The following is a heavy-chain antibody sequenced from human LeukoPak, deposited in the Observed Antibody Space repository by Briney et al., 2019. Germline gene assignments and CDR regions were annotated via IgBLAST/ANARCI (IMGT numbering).Heavy chain of an antibody. D-gene: IGHD2-15*01. J-gene: IGHJ4*02. CDR2: IIPIFGIA. Sequence: ASVKVSCKASGGTFSSYAISWVRQAPGQGLEWMGRIIPIFGIANYAQKFQGRVTITADKSTSTAYMELSSLRSEDTAVYYCAVSTGYCSGGSCPLNFDYWGQGTLVTVFS. CDR3: AVSTGYCSGGSCPLNFDY. V-gene: IGHV1-69*04. CDR1: GGTFSSYA.